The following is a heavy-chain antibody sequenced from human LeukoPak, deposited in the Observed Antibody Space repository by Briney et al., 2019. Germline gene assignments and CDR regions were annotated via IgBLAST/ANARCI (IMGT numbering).Heavy chain of an antibody. CDR1: GFTFSDYS. CDR3: ARDYKYAFDN. J-gene: IGHJ4*02. CDR2: IGIDSGNT. V-gene: IGHV3-48*01. D-gene: IGHD5-24*01. Sequence: HPWGSLLLSCAASGFTFSDYSMNWVRQAPGKGLEWISYIGIDSGNTNYADSVKGRFTISGDKAKNSLYLQMNSLRVEDTAVYYCARDYKYAFDNWGQGTLVTVSS.